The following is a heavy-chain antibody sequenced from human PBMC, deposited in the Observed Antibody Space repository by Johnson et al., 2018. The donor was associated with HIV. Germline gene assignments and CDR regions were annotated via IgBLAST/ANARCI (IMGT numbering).Heavy chain of an antibody. Sequence: QVLLVESGGGVVQPGRSLRLSCAASGFTFSSYAMHWVRQAPGKGLEWVAVISYDGSNKYYADSVKGRFTISRDNSKNTLYLQMNSLRAEDTAVYYCARGGIAAAGDAFDIWGQGTMVTVSS. V-gene: IGHV3-30-3*01. J-gene: IGHJ3*02. CDR3: ARGGIAAAGDAFDI. D-gene: IGHD6-13*01. CDR2: ISYDGSNK. CDR1: GFTFSSYA.